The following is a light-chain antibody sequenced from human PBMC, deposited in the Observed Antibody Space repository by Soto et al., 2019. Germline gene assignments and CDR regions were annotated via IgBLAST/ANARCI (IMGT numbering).Light chain of an antibody. CDR3: QQYHNWPPLT. CDR2: GAS. J-gene: IGKJ4*01. Sequence: EIVLTQSPCTLSLSPGERATLSCRAIQSVSNSYLAWYQQIPGQAPRLLIYGASNRATGIPDRFSGSGSGTELTLTISSLQSEDFALYYCQQYHNWPPLTFGGGTKVDIK. CDR1: QSVSNSY. V-gene: IGKV3-20*01.